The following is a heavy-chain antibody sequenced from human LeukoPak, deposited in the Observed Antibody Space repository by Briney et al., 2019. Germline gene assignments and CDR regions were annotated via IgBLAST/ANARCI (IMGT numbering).Heavy chain of an antibody. CDR3: TRDGGVGDNTAFYI. J-gene: IGHJ3*02. D-gene: IGHD3-3*01. V-gene: IGHV3-72*01. Sequence: PGGALRLSCAASGVTLSDHHMDWGRQAPGKGLEWVGRTRSKARRYTTEFAASVKGRFAIARDDSKNSMYLQMNNLKTEDTAVYYCTRDGGVGDNTAFYIWGQGTLVTVSS. CDR1: GVTLSDHH. CDR2: TRSKARRYTT.